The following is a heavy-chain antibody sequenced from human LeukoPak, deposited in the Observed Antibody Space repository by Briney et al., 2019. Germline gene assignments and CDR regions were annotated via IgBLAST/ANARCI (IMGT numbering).Heavy chain of an antibody. CDR2: IYHSGST. CDR1: GYSISSGYY. CDR3: ARQLVPARSNWFDP. Sequence: SETLSLTCAVSGYSISSGYYWGWIRQPPGKGLEWIGSIYHSGSTYYNPSLKSRVTMSVDTSKNQFSLKLSSVTAADTAVYYCARQLVPARSNWFDPWGRGTLVTVSS. D-gene: IGHD6-13*01. J-gene: IGHJ5*02. V-gene: IGHV4-38-2*01.